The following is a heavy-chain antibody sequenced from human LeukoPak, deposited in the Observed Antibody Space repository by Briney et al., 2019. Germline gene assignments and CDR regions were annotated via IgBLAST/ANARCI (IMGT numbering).Heavy chain of an antibody. D-gene: IGHD6-19*01. Sequence: AETLSLTCSVSGLSLNWYFSRWLRQPPGEGLEWIGYISYSGTTNYNPSLKSRVTISIDTSKNQFSLRLSSVTAADTAVYYCARAHSSGFYGDYWGQGTLVTVSS. CDR3: ARAHSSGFYGDY. V-gene: IGHV4-59*01. CDR1: GLSLNWYF. J-gene: IGHJ4*02. CDR2: ISYSGTT.